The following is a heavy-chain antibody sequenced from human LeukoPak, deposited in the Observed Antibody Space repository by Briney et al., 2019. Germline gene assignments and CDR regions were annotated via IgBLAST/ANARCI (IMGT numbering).Heavy chain of an antibody. D-gene: IGHD4-17*01. CDR2: ISWNSGSI. J-gene: IGHJ4*02. V-gene: IGHV3-9*01. CDR1: GFTFDDYA. Sequence: GGSLRLSCAASGFTFDDYAMHWVRQAPGKGLEWVSGISWNSGSIGYADSVKGRFTISRDNSKNTLYLQMNSLRAEDTAVYYCARLKHDYGDCFDYWGQGTLVTVSS. CDR3: ARLKHDYGDCFDY.